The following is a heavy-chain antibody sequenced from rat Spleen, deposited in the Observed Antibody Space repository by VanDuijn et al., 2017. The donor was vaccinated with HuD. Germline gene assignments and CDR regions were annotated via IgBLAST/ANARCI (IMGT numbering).Heavy chain of an antibody. Sequence: EVQLVESGGGLVQPGRSLKLSCAASGFTFNNYYMVWVRQTPKKGLEWVASISPSGGSTYYRDSVKGRFTVSRDNAENTAYLQMNSLWSEDTATYYCAVAGYGYWGQGVVVTVSS. CDR2: ISPSGGST. V-gene: IGHV5-27*01. CDR3: AVAGYGY. J-gene: IGHJ2*01. D-gene: IGHD4-3*01. CDR1: GFTFNNYY.